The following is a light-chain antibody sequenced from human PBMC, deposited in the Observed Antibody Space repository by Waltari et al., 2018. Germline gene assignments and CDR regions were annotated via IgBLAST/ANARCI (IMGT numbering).Light chain of an antibody. CDR1: QSSTSYS. CDR2: GAS. Sequence: EIVLTQTPGTLSLSTGERATLSCRTSQSSTSYSLAWYKQKPGQAPRLLIYGASSRATGITDRFSGSGSGTDFTLTISRLEPEDFAVYYCQQDGGSPPLTFGGGTKVEIK. CDR3: QQDGGSPPLT. V-gene: IGKV3-20*01. J-gene: IGKJ4*01.